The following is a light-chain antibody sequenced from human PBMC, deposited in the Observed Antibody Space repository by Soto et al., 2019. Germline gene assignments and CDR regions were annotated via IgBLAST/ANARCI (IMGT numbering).Light chain of an antibody. CDR1: QTLRHSNGYTY. CDR3: MQGLRPMYT. J-gene: IGKJ2*01. V-gene: IGKV2-28*01. CDR2: LGS. Sequence: AMTQSPLSLAVTPGEPASISCRSSQTLRHSNGYTYLDWYLQKPGQSPQLLIYLGSNRASGVPDRFSGSGSGTDFTLKISRVEAEDVGIFYCMQGLRPMYTFGQGTKLEIK.